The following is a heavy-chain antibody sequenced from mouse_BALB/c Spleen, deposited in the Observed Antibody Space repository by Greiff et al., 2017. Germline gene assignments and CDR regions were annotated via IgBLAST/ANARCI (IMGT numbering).Heavy chain of an antibody. CDR3: ARLLRPYAMDY. CDR1: GYSITSGYY. D-gene: IGHD1-2*01. V-gene: IGHV3-6*02. CDR2: ISYDGSN. Sequence: EVQLQESGPGLVKPSQSLSLTCSVTGYSITSGYYWNWIRQFPGNKLEWMGYISYDGSNNYNPSLKNRISITRDTSKNQFFLKLNSVTTEDTATYYCARLLRPYAMDYWGQGTSVTVSS. J-gene: IGHJ4*01.